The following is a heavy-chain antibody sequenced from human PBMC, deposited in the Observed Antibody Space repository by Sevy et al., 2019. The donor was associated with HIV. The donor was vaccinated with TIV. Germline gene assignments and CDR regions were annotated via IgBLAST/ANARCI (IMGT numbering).Heavy chain of an antibody. Sequence: GGSLRLSCAASGFIFSKYGMHWVRQAPGKGLEWVAFIRYDGSPKYNVDSVKGRFTISRDNSKNTLYLQMNSLRADDTAVYYCAKGLGMVQGALLSDDIWGQGTMVTVSS. CDR1: GFIFSKYG. V-gene: IGHV3-30*02. J-gene: IGHJ3*02. CDR2: IRYDGSPK. CDR3: AKGLGMVQGALLSDDI. D-gene: IGHD3-10*01.